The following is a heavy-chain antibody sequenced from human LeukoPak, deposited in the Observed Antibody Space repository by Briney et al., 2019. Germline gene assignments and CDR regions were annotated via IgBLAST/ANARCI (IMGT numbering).Heavy chain of an antibody. CDR2: IRYDGSVR. D-gene: IGHD6-6*01. CDR3: ATPLSASSTDY. J-gene: IGHJ4*02. Sequence: GGSLRLSCVASGFSFSNYGMNWVRQAPGKGLEWVADIRYDGSVRHYVDSVKGRFTISRDNSKNTLYLEMGSLITEDTAVYYCATPLSASSTDYWGQGTLVTVSS. CDR1: GFSFSNYG. V-gene: IGHV3-30*02.